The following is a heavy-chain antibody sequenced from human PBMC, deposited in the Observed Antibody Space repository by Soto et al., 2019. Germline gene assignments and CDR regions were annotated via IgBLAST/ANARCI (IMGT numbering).Heavy chain of an antibody. V-gene: IGHV4-34*01. D-gene: IGHD3-22*01. CDR1: GGSFSGYY. J-gene: IGHJ5*02. Sequence: QVQLQQWGAGLLKPSETLSLTCAVYGGSFSGYYWSWIRQPPGKGLEWIGEINHSGSTNYNPSLTSRVPISVDTSKNQFSLKLSSVTAADTAVYFCASVVVSTWFDPWGQGTLVTVSS. CDR3: ASVVVSTWFDP. CDR2: INHSGST.